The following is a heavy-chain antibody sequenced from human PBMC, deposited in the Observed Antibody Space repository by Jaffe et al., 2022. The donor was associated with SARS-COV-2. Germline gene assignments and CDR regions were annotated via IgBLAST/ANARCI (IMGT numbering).Heavy chain of an antibody. J-gene: IGHJ5*02. CDR2: ISAYNFNA. D-gene: IGHD3-10*01. CDR1: GYTFSDYG. Sequence: QVQLVQSGGEVKKPGASVKVSCKTSGYTFSDYGISWVRQAPGQGLEWMGWISAYNFNAHYAQRFRGRVTLTTDTSTTTAYMELRSLTSDDTAFYYCVRNHYHDSDSYYKGWLDPWGQGTLVTVSS. V-gene: IGHV1-18*01. CDR3: VRNHYHDSDSYYKGWLDP.